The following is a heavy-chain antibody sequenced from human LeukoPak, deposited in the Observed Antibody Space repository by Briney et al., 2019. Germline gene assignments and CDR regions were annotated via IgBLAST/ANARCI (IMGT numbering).Heavy chain of an antibody. D-gene: IGHD5-18*01. CDR3: ARGYSYGIDY. CDR2: IYYSGST. Sequence: SETLSLTCTVSGGSISSYYWGWIRQPPGKGLGWIGYIYYSGSTNYNPSLKSRVTISVDTSKNQFSLKLSSVTAADTAVYYCARGYSYGIDYWGQGTLVTVSS. V-gene: IGHV4-59*01. CDR1: GGSISSYY. J-gene: IGHJ4*02.